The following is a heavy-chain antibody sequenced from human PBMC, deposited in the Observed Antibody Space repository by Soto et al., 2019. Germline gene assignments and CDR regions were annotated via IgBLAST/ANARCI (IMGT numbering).Heavy chain of an antibody. V-gene: IGHV4-59*12. CDR2: IYYSGST. D-gene: IGHD5-18*01. J-gene: IGHJ4*02. CDR3: ARGRGYGFGIDY. CDR1: GGSISSYY. Sequence: SETLSLTCTVSGGSISSYYWSWIRQPPGKGLEWIGYIYYSGSTNYKPSLKSRVTISVDTSKNQFSLKLSSVTAADTAVYYCARGRGYGFGIDYWGQGIVVTVSS.